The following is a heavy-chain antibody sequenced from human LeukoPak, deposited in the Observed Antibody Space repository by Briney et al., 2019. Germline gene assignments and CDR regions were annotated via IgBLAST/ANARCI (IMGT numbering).Heavy chain of an antibody. D-gene: IGHD3-22*01. CDR3: ARDYGASYDSSGYSRLCY. CDR1: GYTFTSYY. V-gene: IGHV1-46*01. Sequence: ASVKVSCKASGYTFTSYYMHWVRQAPGQGLEWMGIINPSGGSTSYAQKFQGRVTMTRDTSTSTVYMELSSLRSEDTAVSYCARDYGASYDSSGYSRLCYWGQGTLVTVSS. CDR2: INPSGGST. J-gene: IGHJ4*02.